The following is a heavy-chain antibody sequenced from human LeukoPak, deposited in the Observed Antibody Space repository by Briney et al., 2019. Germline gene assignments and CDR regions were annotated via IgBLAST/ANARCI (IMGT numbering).Heavy chain of an antibody. V-gene: IGHV4-61*02. CDR3: VREPADPGHLVVLAVVGCMDV. Sequence: SETLSLTCTVSGASISSGSYYWSWIWQPAGKGLEWIGRIYTSGSTNYNPSLKSRVAISIDTSKNQFSLKLSSVTAAGTAVYYCVREPADPGHLVVLAVVGCMDVWGNGTTVTVSS. D-gene: IGHD2-21*01. CDR1: GASISSGSYY. J-gene: IGHJ6*03. CDR2: IYTSGST.